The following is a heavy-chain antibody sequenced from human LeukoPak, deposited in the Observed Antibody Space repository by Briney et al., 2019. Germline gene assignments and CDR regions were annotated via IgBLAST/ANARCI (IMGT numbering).Heavy chain of an antibody. CDR2: VSGSGDST. Sequence: GGSLRPSCAASGFTFSSHWMHWVRHVLGKGLVWVSGVSGSGDSTYYADSVKGRFTISRDNSKNTLYLQMNSLRAEDTAVYYCAKYMSSGYWGQGTLVTVSS. CDR1: GFTFSSHW. CDR3: AKYMSSGY. V-gene: IGHV3-23*01. D-gene: IGHD6-19*01. J-gene: IGHJ4*02.